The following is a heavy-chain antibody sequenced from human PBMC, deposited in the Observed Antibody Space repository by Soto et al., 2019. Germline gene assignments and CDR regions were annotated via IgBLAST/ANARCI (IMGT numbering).Heavy chain of an antibody. V-gene: IGHV1-18*01. J-gene: IGHJ4*02. Sequence: ASVKVSCKASGYTFTSSGISWVRQAPGQGLEWMGWISAYNGNTNYAQKLQGRVTMTTDTSTSTAYMELRSLRSDGTAVYYCARSMGDMVATDYWGQGTLVTVSS. CDR3: ARSMGDMVATDY. D-gene: IGHD5-12*01. CDR1: GYTFTSSG. CDR2: ISAYNGNT.